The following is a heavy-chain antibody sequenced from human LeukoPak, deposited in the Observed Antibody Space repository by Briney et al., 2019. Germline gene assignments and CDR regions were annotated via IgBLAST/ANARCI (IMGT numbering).Heavy chain of an antibody. J-gene: IGHJ4*02. Sequence: GGSLRLSRAASGFTFSSYGMHWVRQAPGEGLEWVAVISYDGSNKYYADSVKGRFTISRDNSKNTLYLQMNSLRAEDTAVYYCAKDLGTSLRKGYFDYWGQGTLVTVSS. CDR1: GFTFSSYG. CDR3: AKDLGTSLRKGYFDY. D-gene: IGHD2-2*01. CDR2: ISYDGSNK. V-gene: IGHV3-30*18.